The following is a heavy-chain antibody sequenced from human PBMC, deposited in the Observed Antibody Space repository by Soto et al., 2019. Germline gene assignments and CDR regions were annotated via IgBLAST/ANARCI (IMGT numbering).Heavy chain of an antibody. D-gene: IGHD6-13*01. Sequence: GGSLRLSCAASGFTFSNYAINWVRQSPGKGLEWVSVISGSVGSTYYADSVKGRFTITRDNSKNTLYLQMNSLRAEDTAVYCCAKAGGAAGTVDYFDYWGQGTLVTVSS. J-gene: IGHJ4*02. V-gene: IGHV3-23*01. CDR3: AKAGGAAGTVDYFDY. CDR1: GFTFSNYA. CDR2: ISGSVGST.